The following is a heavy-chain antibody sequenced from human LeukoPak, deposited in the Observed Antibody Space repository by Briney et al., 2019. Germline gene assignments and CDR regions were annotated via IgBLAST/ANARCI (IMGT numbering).Heavy chain of an antibody. Sequence: PGGSLRLSCATSGLTVSTNYMSWVRQTPGKGLELVALIYSDGTTHYAGSVRGRFTISRDNSKNTVDLQMNSLRDEDTAIYYCARRTGRYFGSGSAYGMDVWGGGTTVTVS. CDR3: ARRTGRYFGSGSAYGMDV. D-gene: IGHD3-10*01. CDR2: IYSDGTT. J-gene: IGHJ6*02. CDR1: GLTVSTNY. V-gene: IGHV3-53*03.